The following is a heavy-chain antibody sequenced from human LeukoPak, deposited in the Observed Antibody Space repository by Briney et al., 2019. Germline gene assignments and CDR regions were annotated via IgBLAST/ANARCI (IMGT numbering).Heavy chain of an antibody. Sequence: GGSLRLSCAASGFTFSSYSMNWVRQAPGKGLEWVSAISGSGGSTYYADSVKGRFTISRDNSKNTLYLQMNSLRAEDTAVYYCANNVVAALYYFDYWGQGTLVTVSS. CDR1: GFTFSSYS. CDR3: ANNVVAALYYFDY. V-gene: IGHV3-23*01. CDR2: ISGSGGST. J-gene: IGHJ4*02. D-gene: IGHD2-15*01.